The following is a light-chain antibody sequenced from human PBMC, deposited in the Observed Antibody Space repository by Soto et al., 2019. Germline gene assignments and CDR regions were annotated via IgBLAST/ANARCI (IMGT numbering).Light chain of an antibody. J-gene: IGLJ1*01. CDR3: NSYTSTSALV. CDR1: SADIGSHDY. Sequence: QSALTQPASVSGSPGQSITISCTGSSADIGSHDYVSWYQQHPGKVPKLIIYGVSKRPSGASDRFSGSKSGNAAYLPISGLQPEDEADYYCNSYTSTSALVFGTGTKVTVL. V-gene: IGLV2-14*01. CDR2: GVS.